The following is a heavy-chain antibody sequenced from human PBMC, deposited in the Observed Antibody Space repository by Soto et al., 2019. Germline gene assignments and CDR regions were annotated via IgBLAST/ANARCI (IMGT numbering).Heavy chain of an antibody. CDR3: AREEKQLARYGGDFDY. Sequence: PSETLSLTCAVSDGSVNTGNFYWSWIRQPPGKGLEWIGHIYYTGTTNYNPSLKSRVTISVDTSNNQFSLKVTSVTAADTAVYYCAREEKQLARYGGDFDYWGQGVLV. D-gene: IGHD6-13*01. V-gene: IGHV4-61*01. CDR1: DGSVNTGNFY. J-gene: IGHJ4*02. CDR2: IYYTGTT.